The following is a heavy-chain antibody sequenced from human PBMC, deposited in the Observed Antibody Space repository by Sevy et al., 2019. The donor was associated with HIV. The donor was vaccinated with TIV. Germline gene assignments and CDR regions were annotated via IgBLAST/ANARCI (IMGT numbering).Heavy chain of an antibody. V-gene: IGHV3-7*01. CDR2: IKQDGSEK. CDR1: GFTFSSYW. J-gene: IGHJ3*02. CDR3: ARDLDDSSGYFNDAFDI. Sequence: GGSLRLSCAASGFTFSSYWMSWVRQAPGKGLEWVANIKQDGSEKYYVDSVKGRFTISRDNAKNSLYLQMNSLRAGDTAVYYGARDLDDSSGYFNDAFDIWGQGTMVTVSS. D-gene: IGHD3-22*01.